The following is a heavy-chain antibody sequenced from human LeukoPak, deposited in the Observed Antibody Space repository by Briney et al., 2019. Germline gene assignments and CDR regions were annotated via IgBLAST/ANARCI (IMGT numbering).Heavy chain of an antibody. V-gene: IGHV4-59*01. J-gene: IGHJ5*02. Sequence: SETLSLTCTVSGGSISSYYWSWIRQPPGKGLEWIGYIYYSGSTNYNPSLKSRVTISVDTSKNQFSLKLSSVTAADTAVYYCARGLYVRSWFDPWGQGTLVTVSS. D-gene: IGHD5/OR15-5a*01. CDR3: ARGLYVRSWFDP. CDR1: GGSISSYY. CDR2: IYYSGST.